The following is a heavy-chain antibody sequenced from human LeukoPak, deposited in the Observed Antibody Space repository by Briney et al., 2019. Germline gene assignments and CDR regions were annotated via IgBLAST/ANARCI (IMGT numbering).Heavy chain of an antibody. CDR1: GFTFYMYA. Sequence: PGGSLRLSCQPSGFTFYMYAMSWVRQAPGKGLEWVASMCGTAGCTFYPDSVKGRFTISRDNSKNTLYLQMNSLRAEDTAVYYCAKDDDYGDLYYFDYWGQGTLVTVSS. CDR3: AKDDDYGDLYYFDY. V-gene: IGHV3-23*01. CDR2: MCGTAGCT. J-gene: IGHJ4*02. D-gene: IGHD4-17*01.